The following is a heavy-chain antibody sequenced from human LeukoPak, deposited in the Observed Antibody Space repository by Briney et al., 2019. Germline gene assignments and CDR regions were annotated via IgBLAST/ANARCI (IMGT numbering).Heavy chain of an antibody. D-gene: IGHD2-2*01. CDR1: GGSISSGGYY. J-gene: IGHJ4*02. Sequence: PSQTLSLTCTVSGGSISSGGYYWSWIRQHPGKGLEWIGYIYYSGNTYYNPSLKSRVTISVDTSKNQFSLKLSSVTAADTAVYYCARKRYCSSTSCSNQAFDYWGQGTLVTVSS. CDR3: ARKRYCSSTSCSNQAFDY. CDR2: IYYSGNT. V-gene: IGHV4-31*03.